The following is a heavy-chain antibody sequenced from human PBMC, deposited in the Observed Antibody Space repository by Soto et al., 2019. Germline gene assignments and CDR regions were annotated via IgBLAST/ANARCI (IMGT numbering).Heavy chain of an antibody. J-gene: IGHJ2*01. CDR2: ISGSGGST. D-gene: IGHD3-16*01. V-gene: IGHV3-23*01. CDR1: GFTFSSYA. Sequence: GGSLRLSCAASGFTFSSYAMSWVRQAPGKGLEWVSAISGSGGSTYYADSVKGRFTISRDNSKNTLYLQMNSLRAEDTAVYYCAKDEGDGGWGVPWYFDLWGRGTLVTVSS. CDR3: AKDEGDGGWGVPWYFDL.